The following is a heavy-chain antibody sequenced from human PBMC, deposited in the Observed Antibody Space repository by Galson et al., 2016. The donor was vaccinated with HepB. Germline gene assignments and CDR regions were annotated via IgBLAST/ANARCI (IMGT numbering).Heavy chain of an antibody. CDR1: GFTFSSYA. D-gene: IGHD3-9*01. J-gene: IGHJ3*02. CDR3: AITSPVLRNFDWSYAFDI. Sequence: SLRLSCAASGFTFSSYALHWVRQAPGKGLEWVAVISYDGSNKYYADSVKGRFTISRDNSKHTLYLQMNSLRAEDTAVYYCAITSPVLRNFDWSYAFDIWGQGTMVTVSS. V-gene: IGHV3-30-3*01. CDR2: ISYDGSNK.